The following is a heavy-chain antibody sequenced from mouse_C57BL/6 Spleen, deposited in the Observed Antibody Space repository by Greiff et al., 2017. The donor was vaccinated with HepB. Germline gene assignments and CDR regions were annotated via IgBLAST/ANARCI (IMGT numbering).Heavy chain of an antibody. Sequence: VQLQQPGAELVKPGASVKLSCKASGYTFTSYWMQWVKQRPGQGLEWIGEIDPSDSYTNYNQKFKGKATLTVDTSSSTAYMQLSSLTSEDSAVYYCARRGLGLEGFDYWGQGTTLTVSS. J-gene: IGHJ2*01. CDR1: GYTFTSYW. V-gene: IGHV1-50*01. CDR2: IDPSDSYT. D-gene: IGHD4-1*01. CDR3: ARRGLGLEGFDY.